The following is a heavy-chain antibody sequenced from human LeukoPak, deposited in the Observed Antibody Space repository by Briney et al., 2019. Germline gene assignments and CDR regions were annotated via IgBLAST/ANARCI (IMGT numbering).Heavy chain of an antibody. CDR1: GFTFSSNY. J-gene: IGHJ4*02. Sequence: GGSLRVSCAASGFTFSSNYMSWVRQAPGKGLEWVGVIYSGGSTYYADSVKGGFTISRDNSKNTLYLQMNSRRAEATAVYYGAKAPKKIAVAAPFDHWGQGTLVTVSS. D-gene: IGHD6-19*01. V-gene: IGHV3-53*01. CDR3: AKAPKKIAVAAPFDH. CDR2: IYSGGST.